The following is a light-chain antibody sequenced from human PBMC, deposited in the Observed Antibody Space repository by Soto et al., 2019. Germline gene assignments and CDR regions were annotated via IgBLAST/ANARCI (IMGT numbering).Light chain of an antibody. Sequence: IQMTQSTSTLTACVGDRVTITCRASQSISSWLAWYQQKPGKAPKLLIYKASSLESGVPSRFSGSGSGTEFTLTISSLQPDDFATYYCQQSFTFGPGTKVDIK. CDR1: QSISSW. J-gene: IGKJ3*01. CDR3: QQSFT. V-gene: IGKV1-5*03. CDR2: KAS.